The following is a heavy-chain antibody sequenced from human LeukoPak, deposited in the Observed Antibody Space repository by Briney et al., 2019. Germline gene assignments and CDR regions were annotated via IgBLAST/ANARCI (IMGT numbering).Heavy chain of an antibody. J-gene: IGHJ4*02. D-gene: IGHD3-22*01. V-gene: IGHV3-21*01. CDR3: ARDFDSSGPAGNYFDY. CDR1: GFTFSSYW. CDR2: ISSSSSYI. Sequence: GGSLRLSCAASGFTFSSYWMSWVRQAPGKGLEWVSSISSSSSYIYYADSVKGRFTISRDNAKNSLYLQMNSLRAEDTAVYYCARDFDSSGPAGNYFDYWGQGTLVTVSS.